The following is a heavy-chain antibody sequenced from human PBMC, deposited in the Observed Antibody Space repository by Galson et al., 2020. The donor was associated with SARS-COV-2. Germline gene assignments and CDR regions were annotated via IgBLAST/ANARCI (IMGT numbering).Heavy chain of an antibody. J-gene: IGHJ1*01. Sequence: GGSLRLSCAASGFTFSNYWMHWVRQAPGKGLVWVSRINSDGSTTNYADSVKGRFTISRDNAKNMLHLQMSNVKAEDTGVYYCVRGDCGITNCPGGYFHHWGQGTLVTVSS. CDR1: GFTFSNYW. CDR3: VRGDCGITNCPGGYFHH. CDR2: INSDGSTT. D-gene: IGHD2-2*01. V-gene: IGHV3-74*01.